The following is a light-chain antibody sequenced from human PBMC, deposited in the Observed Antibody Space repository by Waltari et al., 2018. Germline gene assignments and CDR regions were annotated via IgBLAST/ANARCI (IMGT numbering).Light chain of an antibody. Sequence: QSALTQPASVSGSPGQSITISCTGTSSDVGSYNLVSWYQQHPGKAPKLMIYEGSKRPSGFSNRFPGSKSGNTASLTISGLQAEDEADYYCCSYTAGSTWVFGGGTKLTVL. CDR2: EGS. V-gene: IGLV2-23*01. J-gene: IGLJ3*02. CDR1: SSDVGSYNL. CDR3: CSYTAGSTWV.